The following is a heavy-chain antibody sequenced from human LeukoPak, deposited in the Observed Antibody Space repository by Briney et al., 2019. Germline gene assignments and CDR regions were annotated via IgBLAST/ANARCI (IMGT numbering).Heavy chain of an antibody. J-gene: IGHJ5*02. CDR1: GFTFSSYA. Sequence: GGSLRLSCAASGFTFSSYAMSWFRKAPGKGLEWVSAISGSGGSTYYADSVKGRFTISRDNSKNTLYLQMNSLRAEDTAVYYCAKGPRSGYYLNWFDPWGQGTLVTVSS. CDR2: ISGSGGST. V-gene: IGHV3-23*01. D-gene: IGHD3-22*01. CDR3: AKGPRSGYYLNWFDP.